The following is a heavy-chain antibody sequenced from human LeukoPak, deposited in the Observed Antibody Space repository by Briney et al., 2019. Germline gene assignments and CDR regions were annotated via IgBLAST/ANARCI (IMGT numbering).Heavy chain of an antibody. Sequence: GGSLRLSCAASGFTFDDYGMSWARQAPGKGLEWVSAISGSGGTTYYADSVKGRFTISRDNAKNSLYLQMNSLRAEDTAVYYCAKDRCSNGVGCYYYYMDVWGKGTTVTISS. CDR3: AKDRCSNGVGCYYYYMDV. D-gene: IGHD2-8*01. CDR2: ISGSGGTT. CDR1: GFTFDDYG. V-gene: IGHV3-23*01. J-gene: IGHJ6*03.